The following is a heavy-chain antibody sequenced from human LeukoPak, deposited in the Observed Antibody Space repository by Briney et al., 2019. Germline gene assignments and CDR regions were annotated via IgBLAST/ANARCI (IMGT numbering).Heavy chain of an antibody. D-gene: IGHD1-26*01. CDR1: GYTFTGYC. CDR2: VNTNTGNP. J-gene: IGHJ4*02. CDR3: ARGNPGAPLDY. V-gene: IGHV7-4-1*02. Sequence: ASVKVSCKASGYTFTGYCMHWVRQAPGQGLEWMGWVNTNTGNPAYAPGFTGRFVFSLDTSVSTAYLHISSLKAEDTAVYYCARGNPGAPLDYWGQGTLVTVSS.